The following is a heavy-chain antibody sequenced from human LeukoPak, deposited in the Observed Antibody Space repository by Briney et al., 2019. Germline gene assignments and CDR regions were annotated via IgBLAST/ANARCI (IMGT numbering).Heavy chain of an antibody. Sequence: GGSLRLSCAASGFTFSSYAMSWVRQAPGKGLEWVSAISGSGGSTYYADSVKGRFTISRDNSKNTLYLQMNSLRAEDTAVYYRATFDTAMVTHFDYWGQGTLVTVSS. J-gene: IGHJ4*02. CDR3: ATFDTAMVTHFDY. CDR1: GFTFSSYA. D-gene: IGHD5-18*01. V-gene: IGHV3-23*01. CDR2: ISGSGGST.